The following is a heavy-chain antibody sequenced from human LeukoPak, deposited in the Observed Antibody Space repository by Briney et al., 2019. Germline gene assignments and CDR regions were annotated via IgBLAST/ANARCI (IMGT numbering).Heavy chain of an antibody. CDR2: ISSSSSYI. Sequence: PGGSLRLSCAASGFTFSSYSMNWVRQAPGKGLEWVSSISSSSSYIYYADSVKGRFTISRDNAKNSLYLQMNSLRAEDTAVYYCAREPYMVRGFDYWGQGTLVTVSS. V-gene: IGHV3-21*01. D-gene: IGHD3-10*01. J-gene: IGHJ4*02. CDR3: AREPYMVRGFDY. CDR1: GFTFSSYS.